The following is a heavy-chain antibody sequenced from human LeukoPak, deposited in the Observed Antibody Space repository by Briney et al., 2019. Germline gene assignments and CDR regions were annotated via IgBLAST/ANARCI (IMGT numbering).Heavy chain of an antibody. Sequence: PSETLSLTCTVSDGSISSGSYYWSWIRQPAGKGLEWIGRIKTSGSTNYNPSLKSRVTISVDTSKNQFSLKLSSVTAADTAVYYCARNRGDLHAFDIWGQGTMVTVSS. CDR1: DGSISSGSYY. CDR2: IKTSGST. D-gene: IGHD2-21*02. CDR3: ARNRGDLHAFDI. V-gene: IGHV4-61*02. J-gene: IGHJ3*02.